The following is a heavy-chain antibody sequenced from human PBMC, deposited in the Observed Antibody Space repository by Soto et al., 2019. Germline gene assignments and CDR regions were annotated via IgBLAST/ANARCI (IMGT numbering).Heavy chain of an antibody. Sequence: GGSLRLSCAASGFTFSSYSMNWVRQAPGKGLEWVSSISSSSSYIYYGDSVKGRFTISRDNAKNSLYLQMNSLRAEDTATYYCARVHYYDSSGFYLWGQGTLVTVSS. V-gene: IGHV3-21*01. CDR2: ISSSSSYI. CDR3: ARVHYYDSSGFYL. D-gene: IGHD3-22*01. J-gene: IGHJ4*02. CDR1: GFTFSSYS.